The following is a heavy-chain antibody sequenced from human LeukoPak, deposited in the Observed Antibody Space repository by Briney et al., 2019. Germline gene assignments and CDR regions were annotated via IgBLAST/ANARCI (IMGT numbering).Heavy chain of an antibody. CDR1: GGTFSSYA. J-gene: IGHJ5*02. CDR2: IIPIFGTA. D-gene: IGHD3-22*01. Sequence: GASVKVSCKASGGTFSSYAISWVRQAPGQGLEWMGRIIPIFGTANYAQKFQGRVTITTDESTSTAYMELSSLRSEDTAVYYCARGDIDSSGYYLNWIDPWGQGTLVTVSS. CDR3: ARGDIDSSGYYLNWIDP. V-gene: IGHV1-69*05.